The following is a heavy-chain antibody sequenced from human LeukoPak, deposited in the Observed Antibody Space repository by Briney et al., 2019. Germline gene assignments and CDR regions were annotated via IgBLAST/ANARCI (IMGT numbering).Heavy chain of an antibody. Sequence: GASVTVSCKASGYTFTSCGIGWVSKGHGPGLERMERISAYNGNTNYAQKLQGRVTMTTDTSTSTAYMELRSLRSDDTAVYYCARDPGYGYYDSSGWYWGQGTLVTVSS. V-gene: IGHV1-18*01. CDR2: ISAYNGNT. D-gene: IGHD3-22*01. CDR3: ARDPGYGYYDSSGWY. CDR1: GYTFTSCG. J-gene: IGHJ4*02.